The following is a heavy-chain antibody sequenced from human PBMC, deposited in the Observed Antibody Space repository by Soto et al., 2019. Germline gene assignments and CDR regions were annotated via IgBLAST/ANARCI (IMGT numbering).Heavy chain of an antibody. CDR2: ISGSGGTT. Sequence: EVQLLESGGDLVQPGGSLRLSCAASGFSFSSYAMTWVRQVPGEGLEWVSAISGSGGTTYYADSVKGRFTISRDNSKNTVILERNSRSGGGTAVNLRASRGASKNWAGWLWVFDYWGQGTLVTVSS. CDR1: GFSFSSYA. CDR3: ASRGASKNWAGWLWVFDY. J-gene: IGHJ4*02. D-gene: IGHD3-10*01. V-gene: IGHV3-23*01.